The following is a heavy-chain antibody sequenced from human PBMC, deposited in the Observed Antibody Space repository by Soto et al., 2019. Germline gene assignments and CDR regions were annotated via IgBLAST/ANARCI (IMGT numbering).Heavy chain of an antibody. Sequence: QVTLKESGPVLVQPTETLTLTCTVSGFSLSNARMGVSWIRQPPGKALEWLAHIFSNDEKSYSTSLKSRLTISKDTSKSQVVLTMTNMDPVDTATYYCARMRQYYDSSGYYRSAAFDIWGQGTMVTVSS. CDR2: IFSNDEK. D-gene: IGHD3-22*01. V-gene: IGHV2-26*01. CDR1: GFSLSNARMG. J-gene: IGHJ3*02. CDR3: ARMRQYYDSSGYYRSAAFDI.